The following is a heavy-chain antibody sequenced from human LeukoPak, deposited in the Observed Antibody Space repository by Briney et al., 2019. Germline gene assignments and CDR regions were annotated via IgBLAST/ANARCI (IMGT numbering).Heavy chain of an antibody. CDR1: GGSISTYQ. V-gene: IGHV4-59*12. Sequence: PSETLSLTCTVSGGSISTYQWSWIRQPPGKGLEWIGYIYYSGTTNYNPSLKSRVTMSVDTSKNQFSLKLSSVTAADTAVYYCARDYYDSSGYYGNWFDPWGQGTLVTVSS. J-gene: IGHJ5*02. D-gene: IGHD3-22*01. CDR2: IYYSGTT. CDR3: ARDYYDSSGYYGNWFDP.